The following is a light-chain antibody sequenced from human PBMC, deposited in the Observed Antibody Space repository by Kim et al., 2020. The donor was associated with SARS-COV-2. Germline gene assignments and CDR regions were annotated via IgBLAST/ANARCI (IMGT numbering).Light chain of an antibody. Sequence: SASVGDRVTITCRASQSISSWLAWYQQKPGKAPKLLIYSSSSLESGVPSRFSGSGSGTEFTLTISSLQPDDFATYYCQQYTSYEYTFGQGTKLEI. CDR3: QQYTSYEYT. CDR1: QSISSW. V-gene: IGKV1-5*03. CDR2: SSS. J-gene: IGKJ2*01.